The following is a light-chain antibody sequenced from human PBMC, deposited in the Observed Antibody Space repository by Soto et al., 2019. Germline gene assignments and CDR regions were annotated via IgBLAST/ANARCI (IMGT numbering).Light chain of an antibody. J-gene: IGKJ1*01. Sequence: DIQMTQSPSTLSASVGDRVTITCRASQSISPWLAWYQQKPGKAPKLLIYKTSSSESGVPPRFTGSGSGTEFTLTISSLQPDDFATYYCQHYKTYSRTFGQGTKVEIK. CDR2: KTS. V-gene: IGKV1-5*03. CDR1: QSISPW. CDR3: QHYKTYSRT.